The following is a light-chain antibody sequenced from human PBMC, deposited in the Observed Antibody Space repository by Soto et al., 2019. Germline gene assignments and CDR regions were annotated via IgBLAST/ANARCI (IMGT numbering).Light chain of an antibody. CDR3: QHSYSTHRT. J-gene: IGKJ3*01. CDR1: QSISSY. Sequence: DIQMTQSPSSLSASVVDRVTITCRASQSISSYLNWYQQKPGKAPRLLTYAASSAQSGVPSRFSGSGSGTDFTLTISSLHTEDFATYYAQHSYSTHRTFGTGTKVD. V-gene: IGKV1-39*01. CDR2: AAS.